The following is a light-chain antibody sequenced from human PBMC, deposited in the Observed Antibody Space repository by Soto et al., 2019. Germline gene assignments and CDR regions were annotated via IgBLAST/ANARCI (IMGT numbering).Light chain of an antibody. CDR1: QDISKD. Sequence: AIQMTQSPTSLSASVGDRVIITCRASQDISKDLGWYQQKPGKAPTFLSYSATSTQSGVPSTFSGSGCGTDFTLTISSLQPEDFATYYCLQDHEYPRTFGQGTKLEF. CDR3: LQDHEYPRT. J-gene: IGKJ1*01. CDR2: SAT. V-gene: IGKV1-6*01.